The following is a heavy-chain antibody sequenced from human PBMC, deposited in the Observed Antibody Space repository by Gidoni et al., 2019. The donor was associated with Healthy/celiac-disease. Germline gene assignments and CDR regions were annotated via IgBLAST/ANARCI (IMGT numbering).Heavy chain of an antibody. CDR2: MNPNSGNT. CDR1: GYTFTSYD. J-gene: IGHJ5*02. V-gene: IGHV1-8*01. CDR3: ARSGTRFLERDNWFDP. D-gene: IGHD3-3*01. Sequence: QVQLVQSGAEVKKPGASVKVSCKASGYTFTSYDINWVRQVTGQGLEWMGWMNPNSGNTGYAQKFQGRVTMTRNTSISTAYMELSSLRSEDTAVYYCARSGTRFLERDNWFDPWGQGTLVTVSS.